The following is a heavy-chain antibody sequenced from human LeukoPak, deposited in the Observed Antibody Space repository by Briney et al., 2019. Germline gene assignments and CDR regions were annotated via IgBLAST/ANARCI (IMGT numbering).Heavy chain of an antibody. CDR2: IRYDGGNK. Sequence: GGSLRLSCAASGFTFSSYGMHWVRQAPGKGLEWVAFIRYDGGNKYYADSVKGRFTISRDNSKNTLYLQMNSLRAEDTAVYYCAREGRGFRGMDVWGKGTTVTVSS. V-gene: IGHV3-30*02. D-gene: IGHD5-12*01. CDR3: AREGRGFRGMDV. CDR1: GFTFSSYG. J-gene: IGHJ6*04.